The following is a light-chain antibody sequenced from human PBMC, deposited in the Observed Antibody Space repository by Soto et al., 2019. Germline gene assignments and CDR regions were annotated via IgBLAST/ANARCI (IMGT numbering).Light chain of an antibody. V-gene: IGLV2-14*01. Sequence: QSALTQPASVSGSPGQSITISCTGTTNYVGGYNYVSWYQQHPGKAPKLLIFEVTSRPSGFSHRFSGSKSGNTASLTISALQAEDESDYFCNSSTSSTSLPYVFGSGTKVTVL. CDR3: NSSTSSTSLPYV. J-gene: IGLJ1*01. CDR1: TNYVGGYNY. CDR2: EVT.